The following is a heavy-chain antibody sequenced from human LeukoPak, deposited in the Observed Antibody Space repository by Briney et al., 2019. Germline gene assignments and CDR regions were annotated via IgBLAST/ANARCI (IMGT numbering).Heavy chain of an antibody. CDR3: ASSDHVDFSLSIRGYYFQH. CDR1: GGSISSGSYY. CDR2: IYTSGST. J-gene: IGHJ1*01. V-gene: IGHV4-61*02. Sequence: PSQTLSLTCTVSGGSISSGSYYWSWIRQPAGKGLEWIGRIYTSGSTNYNPSLKSRVTISVDTSKNQFSLKLSSVTAADTAVYYCASSDHVDFSLSIRGYYFQHWGQGTLVTVSS. D-gene: IGHD2-15*01.